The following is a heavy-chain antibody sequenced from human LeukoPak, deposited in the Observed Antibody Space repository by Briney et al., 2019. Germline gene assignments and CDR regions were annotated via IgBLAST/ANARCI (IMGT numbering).Heavy chain of an antibody. CDR3: AKEAGYSSGWFYALDY. J-gene: IGHJ4*02. D-gene: IGHD6-19*01. CDR1: GFTFSSYA. Sequence: GGSLRLSCAASGFTFSSYAMSWVRQAPGKGLEWVSAISGSGGSTHYADSVKGRFPISRDNSKNTLYLQMNSLRAEDTAVYYCAKEAGYSSGWFYALDYWGQGTLVTVSS. V-gene: IGHV3-23*01. CDR2: ISGSGGST.